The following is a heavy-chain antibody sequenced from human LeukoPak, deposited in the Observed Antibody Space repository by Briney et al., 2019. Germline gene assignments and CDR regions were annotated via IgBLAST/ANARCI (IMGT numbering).Heavy chain of an antibody. CDR2: IYYSGST. V-gene: IGHV4-59*01. J-gene: IGHJ3*02. CDR1: GGSISSYY. CDR3: ARVRDDYVFSI. Sequence: SETLSLTCDVSGGSISSYYWSWIRQPPGKGLEWIGYIYYSGSTNYNPSLKSRVTISVDTSKNQFSLKLSSVTAADTAVYYCARVRDDYVFSIWGQGTMVTVSS. D-gene: IGHD3-16*01.